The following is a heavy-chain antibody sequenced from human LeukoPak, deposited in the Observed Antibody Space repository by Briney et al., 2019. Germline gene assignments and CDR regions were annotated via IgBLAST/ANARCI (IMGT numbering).Heavy chain of an antibody. D-gene: IGHD2-2*01. CDR1: GCSFTTYW. J-gene: IGHJ4*02. V-gene: IGHV5-51*01. Sequence: HGESLKIPCRGSGCSFTTYWIGWVRQMPGKGLEWMGIIYPGDSDTRYSPSFQGQVTMSADKSINTAYLQWSSLKASDTAMYYCARRQGCSSTSCPPDSWGQGTLVTVSS. CDR3: ARRQGCSSTSCPPDS. CDR2: IYPGDSDT.